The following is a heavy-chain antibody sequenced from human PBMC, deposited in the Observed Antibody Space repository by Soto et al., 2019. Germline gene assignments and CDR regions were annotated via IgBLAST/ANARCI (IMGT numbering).Heavy chain of an antibody. V-gene: IGHV4-61*08. CDR1: GGSISSGGYY. CDR3: ARAPYGGYPDY. D-gene: IGHD5-12*01. CDR2: IYYSGST. Sequence: PSETLSLTCTVSGGSISSGGYYWSWIRQPPGKGLEWIGYIYYSGSTNYNPSLKSRVTISVDTSKNQFSLKLSSVTAADTAVYYCARAPYGGYPDYWGQGTLVTVSS. J-gene: IGHJ4*02.